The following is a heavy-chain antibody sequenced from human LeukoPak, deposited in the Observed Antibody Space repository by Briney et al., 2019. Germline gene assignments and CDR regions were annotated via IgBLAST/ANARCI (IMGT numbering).Heavy chain of an antibody. J-gene: IGHJ6*02. V-gene: IGHV4-30-4*01. Sequence: SQTLSLTCTVSGGSISSGDYYWSWVRQPPGKGLEWIGEIYHSGSTNYNPSLKSRVTISVDKSKNQFSLKLSSVTAADTAVYYCARRLRFLAYYGMDVWGQGTTVTVSS. D-gene: IGHD3-3*01. CDR2: IYHSGST. CDR1: GGSISSGDYY. CDR3: ARRLRFLAYYGMDV.